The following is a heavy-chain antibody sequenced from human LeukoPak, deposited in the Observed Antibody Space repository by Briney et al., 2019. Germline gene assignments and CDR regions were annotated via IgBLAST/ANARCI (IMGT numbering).Heavy chain of an antibody. CDR1: GFTFSSYA. D-gene: IGHD6-19*01. J-gene: IGHJ2*01. CDR3: AKVGYSSGWSNWYFDL. Sequence: PGGSLRLSCAASGFTFSSYAMNWVRQAPGKGLEWVSAISGGGGTTYYTDSVKGRFTISRDNSKNTLYLQMNSLRAEDTAVYYCAKVGYSSGWSNWYFDLWGRGTLVTVSS. CDR2: ISGGGGTT. V-gene: IGHV3-23*01.